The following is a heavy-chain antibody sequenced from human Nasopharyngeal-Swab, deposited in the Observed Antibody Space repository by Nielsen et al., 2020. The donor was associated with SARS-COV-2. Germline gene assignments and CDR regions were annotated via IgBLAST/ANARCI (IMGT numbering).Heavy chain of an antibody. J-gene: IGHJ4*02. D-gene: IGHD1-26*01. CDR3: AREVVGGLVDS. Sequence: GSLSLTCTVSDGSISSYYWSWFPQSPGKGLEWLGYFYYSGITNYNPSLKSRATIFIDTSKNQFSLKLNSVTAAYTAVYYCAREVVGGLVDSWGQGNLVTVSS. CDR1: DGSISSYY. CDR2: FYYSGIT. V-gene: IGHV4-4*08.